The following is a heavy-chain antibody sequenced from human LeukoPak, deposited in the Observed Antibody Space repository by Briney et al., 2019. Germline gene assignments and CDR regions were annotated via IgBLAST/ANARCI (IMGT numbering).Heavy chain of an antibody. V-gene: IGHV3-30*02. CDR1: GFTFSSYG. D-gene: IGHD5-18*01. CDR3: AKDRHVWGYSYGQTFDY. CDR2: TRYDGSDK. Sequence: GGSLRLSCAASGFTFSSYGMHWVRQALGKGLEWVAFTRYDGSDKYYVDSVKGRFAISRDNSKNTLYLQMNSLRAEDTAMYFCAKDRHVWGYSYGQTFDYWGQGTLVIVSS. J-gene: IGHJ4*02.